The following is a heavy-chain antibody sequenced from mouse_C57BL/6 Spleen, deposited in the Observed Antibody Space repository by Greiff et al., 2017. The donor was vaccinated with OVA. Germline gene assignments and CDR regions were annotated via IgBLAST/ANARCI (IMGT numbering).Heavy chain of an antibody. Sequence: QVQLQQPGAELVRPGTSVKLSCKASGYTFTSYWMHWVKPRPGQGLEWIGVIDPSDSYTNYNQKFKGKATLTVDTSSSTAYMQLSSLTSEDSAVYYCARDYDYWGQGTTLTVSS. CDR2: IDPSDSYT. V-gene: IGHV1-59*01. D-gene: IGHD2-4*01. J-gene: IGHJ2*01. CDR1: GYTFTSYW. CDR3: ARDYDY.